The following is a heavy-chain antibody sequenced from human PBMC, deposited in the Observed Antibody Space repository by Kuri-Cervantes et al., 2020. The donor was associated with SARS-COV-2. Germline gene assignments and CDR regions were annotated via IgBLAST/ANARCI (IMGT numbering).Heavy chain of an antibody. Sequence: ASVKVSCKASGYTFTGYDISWVRQAPGQGLEWMGWISAYNGNTNYAQKLQGRVTMTTDTSTSTAYMELRSLRSDDTAVYYCARDPNYDSSGYYGLTFDYWGQGTLVTVSS. D-gene: IGHD3-22*01. J-gene: IGHJ4*02. CDR2: ISAYNGNT. CDR1: GYTFTGYD. V-gene: IGHV1-18*04. CDR3: ARDPNYDSSGYYGLTFDY.